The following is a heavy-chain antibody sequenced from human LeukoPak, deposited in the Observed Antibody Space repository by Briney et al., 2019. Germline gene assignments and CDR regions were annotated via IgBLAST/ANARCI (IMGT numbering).Heavy chain of an antibody. V-gene: IGHV4-31*03. J-gene: IGHJ4*02. CDR2: IYFTGST. CDR3: ARLSGSDYYLDY. Sequence: KSSETLSLTCTVSGDSISSGGHFWSWIRQHPGKGLEWIGYIYFTGSTFYNPSLKSRVTISVDTSKNQFSLNLNSVTAADTAVYYCARLSGSDYYLDYWGQGTLVTVSS. D-gene: IGHD1-26*01. CDR1: GDSISSGGHF.